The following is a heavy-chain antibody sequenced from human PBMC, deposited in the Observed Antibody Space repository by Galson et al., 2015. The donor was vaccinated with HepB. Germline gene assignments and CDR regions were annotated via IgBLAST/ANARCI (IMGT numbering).Heavy chain of an antibody. CDR1: GYTFTGYY. CDR3: ARDGSSSWYFGLWLSSYWYFDL. V-gene: IGHV1-2*06. Sequence: SVKVSCKASGYTFTGYYMHWVRRAPGQGLEWMGRINPNSGGTNYAQKFQGRVTMTRDTSISTAYMELSRLRSDDTAVYYCARDGSSSWYFGLWLSSYWYFDLWGRGTLVTVSS. CDR2: INPNSGGT. J-gene: IGHJ2*01. D-gene: IGHD6-13*01.